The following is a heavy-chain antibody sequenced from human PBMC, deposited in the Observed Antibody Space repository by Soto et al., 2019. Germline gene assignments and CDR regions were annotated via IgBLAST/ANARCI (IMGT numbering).Heavy chain of an antibody. D-gene: IGHD4-17*01. V-gene: IGHV4-31*03. Sequence: QVQLQESGPGLVKPSQTLSLTCTVSGGSISSGGYYWSWIRQHPGKGLEWIGYIYYSGSTYYNPSLKSRVTISVDTSKNQFSLXXSSVTAAXXXVXXCAXDXXQTTVTPDAFDIWGQGTMVTVSS. CDR1: GGSISSGGYY. J-gene: IGHJ3*02. CDR2: IYYSGST. CDR3: AXDXXQTTVTPDAFDI.